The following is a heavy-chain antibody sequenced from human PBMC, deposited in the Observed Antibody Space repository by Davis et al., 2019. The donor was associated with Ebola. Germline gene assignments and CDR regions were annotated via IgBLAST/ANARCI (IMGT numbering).Heavy chain of an antibody. CDR1: GFIFSTYA. CDR2: ISGSGGST. Sequence: GESLKISCSASGFIFSTYAMSWVRQAPGKGLEWVSAISGSGGSTYYADSVKGRFTISRDNSKNTLYLQMNSLRAEDTAVYYCAKGGSGWPSDYSYGMGVWGKGTTVTVSS. D-gene: IGHD6-19*01. CDR3: AKGGSGWPSDYSYGMGV. V-gene: IGHV3-23*01. J-gene: IGHJ6*04.